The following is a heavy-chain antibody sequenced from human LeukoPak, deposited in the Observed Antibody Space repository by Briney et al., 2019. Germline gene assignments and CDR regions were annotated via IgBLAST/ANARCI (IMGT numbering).Heavy chain of an antibody. J-gene: IGHJ4*02. V-gene: IGHV3-53*01. D-gene: IGHD6-13*01. CDR1: GFTVSSNY. CDR2: IYSGGST. Sequence: TGGSLRLSCAASGFTVSSNYMSWVRQAPGKGLEWVSVIYSGGSTYYADSVKGRFTVSRDNSKNTLYLQMNSLRAEDTAVYYCASSSWFHYFDYWGQGTLVTVSS. CDR3: ASSSWFHYFDY.